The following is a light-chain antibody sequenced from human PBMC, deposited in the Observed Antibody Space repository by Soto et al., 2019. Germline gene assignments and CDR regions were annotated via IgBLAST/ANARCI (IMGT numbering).Light chain of an antibody. V-gene: IGKV3-15*01. CDR3: QQDNNWPLT. CDR1: QSVNSN. CDR2: GAS. Sequence: EIAMTQSPATLSVSPGERATLSCRASQSVNSNLAWYQQKPGQAPMLLIYGASTRSTGILARFSGSGSGTEFPVTISSQQSEDLAVYYCQQDNNWPLTFGGGTKVEIK. J-gene: IGKJ4*02.